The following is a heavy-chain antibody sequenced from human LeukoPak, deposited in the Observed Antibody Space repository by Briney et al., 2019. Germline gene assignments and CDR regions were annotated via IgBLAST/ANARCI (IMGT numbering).Heavy chain of an antibody. V-gene: IGHV3-30*04. J-gene: IGHJ6*04. CDR2: ISYDGSKK. Sequence: GGSLRLSCAASGFTFSSYVMYWVRQAPGKGLEWVAVISYDGSKKYYADSVKGRFTISRDNSKNTLSLQMNSLRAEDTAVYYCAELGITMIGGVWGKGTTVTISS. CDR1: GFTFSSYV. D-gene: IGHD3-10*02. CDR3: AELGITMIGGV.